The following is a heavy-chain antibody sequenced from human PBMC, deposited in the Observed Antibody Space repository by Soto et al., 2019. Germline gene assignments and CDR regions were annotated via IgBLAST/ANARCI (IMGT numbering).Heavy chain of an antibody. D-gene: IGHD3-3*01. CDR2: ISSDGSST. CDR1: GFTFSNSW. CDR3: GRDWSGPRHVVYYYYDMDV. Sequence: EVQLVESGGGLVQPGGSLRLSCAASGFTFSNSWMHWVRQVPGKGLVWVSRISSDGSSTNYADSVKGRFTISRDNAKNTLYLQMNSLRAEDTAVYYCGRDWSGPRHVVYYYYDMDVWGKGTTVTVSS. V-gene: IGHV3-74*01. J-gene: IGHJ6*03.